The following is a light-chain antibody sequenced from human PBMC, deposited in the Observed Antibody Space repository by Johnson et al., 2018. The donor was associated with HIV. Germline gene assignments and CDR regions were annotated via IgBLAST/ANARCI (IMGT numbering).Light chain of an antibody. CDR1: SSNIGNNY. CDR2: DNN. V-gene: IGLV1-51*01. CDR3: GTWDSSLGASYV. Sequence: QSVLTQPPSVSAAPGQKVTISCSGSSSNIGNNYVSWYQQVPGTATKLLIYDNNKRPSGIPDRFSGSKSGTSATLGITGLQTGDEADYYCGTWDSSLGASYVVGTGTKVTVL. J-gene: IGLJ1*01.